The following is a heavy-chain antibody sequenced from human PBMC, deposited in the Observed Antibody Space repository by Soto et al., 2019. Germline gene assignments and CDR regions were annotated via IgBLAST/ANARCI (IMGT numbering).Heavy chain of an antibody. CDR2: ISGSDGST. CDR3: AKVLGYCSSTSCRLDYYYYYMDV. V-gene: IGHV3-23*01. CDR1: GFTFSSYA. D-gene: IGHD2-2*01. Sequence: GGSLRLSCAASGFTFSSYAMSWVRQAPGKGLEWVSAISGSDGSTYYADSVKGRFTISRDNSKNTLYLQMNSLRAEDTAVYYCAKVLGYCSSTSCRLDYYYYYMDVWGKGTTVTVSS. J-gene: IGHJ6*03.